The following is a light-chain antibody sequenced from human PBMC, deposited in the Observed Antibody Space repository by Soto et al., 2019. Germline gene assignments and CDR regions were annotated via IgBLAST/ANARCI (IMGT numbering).Light chain of an antibody. J-gene: IGKJ1*01. V-gene: IGKV3-15*01. CDR3: QQYKNWPPWT. CDR1: QSITSS. CDR2: GAS. Sequence: EIVMTQSPATLSVSPGERASLSCGASQSITSSFLAWYQQKTGQAPRLLIHGASTRATGTPARFSGSGSGTEFTLTISSLQSEDSAVYYCQQYKNWPPWTFGQGTKVDIK.